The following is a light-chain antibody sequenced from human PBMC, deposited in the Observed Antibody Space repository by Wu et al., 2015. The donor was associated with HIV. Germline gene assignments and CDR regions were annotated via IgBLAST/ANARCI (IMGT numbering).Light chain of an antibody. CDR1: QDIGHL. J-gene: IGKJ4*01. V-gene: IGKV1-8*01. CDR2: AAS. CDR3: QQYDTFPLN. Sequence: CRASQDIGHLFELVSTEIRXTPKLLVSAASTLEAGVPSRFSGSGSGTQFSLTISCLQSTDFATYFCQQYDTFPLNFGGGTTVDVK.